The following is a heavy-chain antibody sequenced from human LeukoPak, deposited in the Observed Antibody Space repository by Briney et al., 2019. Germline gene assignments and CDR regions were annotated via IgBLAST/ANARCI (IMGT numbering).Heavy chain of an antibody. J-gene: IGHJ4*02. CDR3: ATDVRGLVPYYFDF. CDR1: GGSISSYY. D-gene: IGHD3-10*02. V-gene: IGHV4-59*01. CDR2: IYYSGST. Sequence: PSETLSLTCAVSGGSISSYYWNWIRPPPGKGLEWIGYIYYSGSTNYNPSLKSRVTISIDTSKNQLSLQLRSVTAADTAVYYCATDVRGLVPYYFDFWGQGTLVTVSS.